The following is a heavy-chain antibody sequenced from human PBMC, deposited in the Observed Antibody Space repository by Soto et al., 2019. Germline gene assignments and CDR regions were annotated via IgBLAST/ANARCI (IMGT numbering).Heavy chain of an antibody. J-gene: IGHJ4*02. D-gene: IGHD3-16*01. CDR3: TRDLNGGNPFDY. Sequence: RASVKVSCKPSGYTLTNYAIQWVRQAAGQRLEWMGWIDPGSGHATYSQKFQGRISITRDQSANTFYMDLSSLTSEDTAVYFCTRDLNGGNPFDYWGQGALVTVSS. CDR2: IDPGSGHA. V-gene: IGHV1-3*01. CDR1: GYTLTNYA.